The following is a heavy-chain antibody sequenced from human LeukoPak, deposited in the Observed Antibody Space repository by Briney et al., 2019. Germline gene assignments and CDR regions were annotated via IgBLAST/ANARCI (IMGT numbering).Heavy chain of an antibody. V-gene: IGHV1-18*01. J-gene: IGHJ4*02. D-gene: IGHD3-22*01. Sequence: ASVKVSCKASGYTFTSYGISWVRQAPGQGLEWMGWISAYNGNTNYAQKLQGRVTMTTDTSTSTVYMELRSLRSDNTAVYYCARAWGYYYDSSGYNNYWGQGTLVTVSS. CDR2: ISAYNGNT. CDR3: ARAWGYYYDSSGYNNY. CDR1: GYTFTSYG.